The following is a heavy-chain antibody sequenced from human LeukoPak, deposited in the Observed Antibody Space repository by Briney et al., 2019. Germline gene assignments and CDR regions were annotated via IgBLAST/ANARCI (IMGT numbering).Heavy chain of an antibody. Sequence: SETLSLTCSVSGVPISSRSYYWGWIRQPPGKGLEWIGYIFYTGNTYYNPSLKSRVTISVDTSKNQFSLKLSSVTAADTAVYYCARHPGIVGATTLDYWGQGTLVTVSS. V-gene: IGHV4-39*01. D-gene: IGHD1-26*01. CDR2: IFYTGNT. CDR1: GVPISSRSYY. J-gene: IGHJ4*02. CDR3: ARHPGIVGATTLDY.